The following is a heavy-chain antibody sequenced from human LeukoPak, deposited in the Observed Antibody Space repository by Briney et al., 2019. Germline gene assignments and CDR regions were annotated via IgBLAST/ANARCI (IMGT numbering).Heavy chain of an antibody. CDR3: ARRSGIAVAGAFDY. CDR2: ISSSGFTM. CDR1: GFTFSSYE. D-gene: IGHD6-19*01. V-gene: IGHV3-48*03. J-gene: IGHJ4*02. Sequence: GGSLRLSCVASGFTFSSYEMNWVRQAPGKGLEWVSYISSSGFTMYYADSVEGRFTISRDNAENSLYLQMNSLRAEDTAVYYCARRSGIAVAGAFDYWGQGTLVTVSS.